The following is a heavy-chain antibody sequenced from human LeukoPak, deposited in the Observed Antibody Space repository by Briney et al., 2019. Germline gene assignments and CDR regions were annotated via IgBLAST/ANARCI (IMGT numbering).Heavy chain of an antibody. Sequence: GGSLRLSCAASGFTFGSYGMHWVRQAPGKGLEWVAVISYDGSNKYYADSVKGRFTISRDNSKNTLYLQMNSLRAEDTAVYYCAKDQELGYFDYWGQGTLVTVSS. V-gene: IGHV3-30*18. CDR2: ISYDGSNK. D-gene: IGHD7-27*01. CDR3: AKDQELGYFDY. CDR1: GFTFGSYG. J-gene: IGHJ4*02.